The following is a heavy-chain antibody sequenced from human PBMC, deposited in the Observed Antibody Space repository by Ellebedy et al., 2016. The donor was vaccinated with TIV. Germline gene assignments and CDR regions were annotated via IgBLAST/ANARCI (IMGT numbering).Heavy chain of an antibody. CDR1: GYSITSGYY. CDR2: IYHSGTT. Sequence: MPGGSLRLSCTVSGYSITSGYYWGWMRQPPGKRLEWIGSIYHSGTTYYNPSLSSRVTISVDTSKNQFSLKLSSVTAADTAVCYCVRDGYYSSNYYGGYLAYWGQGNLVTVSS. J-gene: IGHJ4*02. CDR3: VRDGYYSSNYYGGYLAY. D-gene: IGHD6-13*01. V-gene: IGHV4-38-2*02.